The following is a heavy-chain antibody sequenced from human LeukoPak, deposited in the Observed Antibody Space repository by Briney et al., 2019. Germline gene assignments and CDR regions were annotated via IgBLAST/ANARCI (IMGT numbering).Heavy chain of an antibody. V-gene: IGHV1-8*01. J-gene: IGHJ5*02. CDR1: GYTFTSYD. CDR3: ARGLMVRGVDWFDP. Sequence: EASVKVSCKASGYTFTSYDINWVRQATGQGLEWMGWMNPNSGNTGYAQKFQGRVTMTRNTSISTAYMELSSLRSEDTAVYYCARGLMVRGVDWFDPWGQGTLVTVSS. CDR2: MNPNSGNT. D-gene: IGHD3-10*01.